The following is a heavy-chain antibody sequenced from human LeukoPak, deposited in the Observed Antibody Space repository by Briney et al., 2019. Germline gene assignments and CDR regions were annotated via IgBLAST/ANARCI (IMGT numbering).Heavy chain of an antibody. CDR3: ARSIYCSGGSCYSFLDAFDI. CDR2: IYYSGST. D-gene: IGHD2-15*01. Sequence: SETLSLTCTVSDGSISSYYWSWIRQPPGKGLEWIGYIYYSGSTNYDPSLKSRVTISVDTSKNQFSLKLSSVTAADTAVYYCARSIYCSGGSCYSFLDAFDIWGQGTMVTVSS. CDR1: DGSISSYY. V-gene: IGHV4-59*01. J-gene: IGHJ3*02.